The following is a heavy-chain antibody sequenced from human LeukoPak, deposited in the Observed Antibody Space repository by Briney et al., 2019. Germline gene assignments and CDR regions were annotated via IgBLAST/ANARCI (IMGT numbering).Heavy chain of an antibody. CDR3: AKGGAAADPFDY. D-gene: IGHD6-13*01. J-gene: IGHJ4*02. CDR2: ISWNSGSI. Sequence: SLRLSCAASGFTFDDYAMHWVRQAPGKGLEWVSGISWNSGSIGYADSVKGRFTISRDNAKNSLYLQMNSLRAEDMALYYCAKGGAAADPFDYWGQGTLVTVSS. CDR1: GFTFDDYA. V-gene: IGHV3-9*03.